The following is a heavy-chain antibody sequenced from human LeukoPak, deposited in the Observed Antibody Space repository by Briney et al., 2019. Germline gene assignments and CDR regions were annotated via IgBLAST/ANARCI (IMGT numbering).Heavy chain of an antibody. V-gene: IGHV3-30*04. J-gene: IGHJ6*03. D-gene: IGHD3-3*01. CDR3: ARGKRITIRYYYYMDV. Sequence: GGSLRLSCAASGFTFSSYAMHRVRQAPGKGLEWVAVISYDGSNKYYADSVKGRFTISRDNSKNTLYLQMNSLRAEDTAVYYCARGKRITIRYYYYMDVWGKGTTVTVSS. CDR1: GFTFSSYA. CDR2: ISYDGSNK.